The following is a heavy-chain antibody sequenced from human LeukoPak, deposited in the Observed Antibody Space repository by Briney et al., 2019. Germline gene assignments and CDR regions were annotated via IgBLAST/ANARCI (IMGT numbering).Heavy chain of an antibody. Sequence: GRSLRLSCAASGFTFDDYAMHWVRQAPGKGLEWVAVISYDGSNKYYADSVKGRFTISRDNSKNTLYLQMNSLRAEDTAVYYCAREEGITGPYFDYWGQGTLVTVSS. J-gene: IGHJ4*02. V-gene: IGHV3-30-3*01. D-gene: IGHD1-20*01. CDR3: AREEGITGPYFDY. CDR1: GFTFDDYA. CDR2: ISYDGSNK.